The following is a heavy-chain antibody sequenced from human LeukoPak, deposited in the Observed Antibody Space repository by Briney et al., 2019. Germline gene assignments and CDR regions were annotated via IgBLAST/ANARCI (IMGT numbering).Heavy chain of an antibody. Sequence: SETLSLTCTVSGGSISSSSYYWGWIRQPPGKGLEWIGSIYYSGSTYYNPSLKSRVTISVDTSKNQFSLKLSSVIAADTAVYYCARRSADYVWGSYRYTYDYWGQGTLVTVSS. V-gene: IGHV4-39*01. J-gene: IGHJ4*02. CDR3: ARRSADYVWGSYRYTYDY. CDR1: GGSISSSSYY. D-gene: IGHD3-16*02. CDR2: IYYSGST.